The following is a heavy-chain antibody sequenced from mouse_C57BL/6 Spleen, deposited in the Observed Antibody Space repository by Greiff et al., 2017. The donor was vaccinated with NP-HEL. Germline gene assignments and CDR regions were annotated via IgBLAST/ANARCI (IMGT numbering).Heavy chain of an antibody. CDR2: IDPNSGGT. J-gene: IGHJ2*01. D-gene: IGHD1-1*01. Sequence: QVQLQQPGAELVKPGASVKLSCKASGYTFTSYWMHWVKQRPGRGLEWIGRIDPNSGGTKYNEKFKSKATLTVDKPSSTAYMQLSRLTSEDSAVDYCARPLITTVAYFDYWGQGTTLTVSS. CDR1: GYTFTSYW. V-gene: IGHV1-72*01. CDR3: ARPLITTVAYFDY.